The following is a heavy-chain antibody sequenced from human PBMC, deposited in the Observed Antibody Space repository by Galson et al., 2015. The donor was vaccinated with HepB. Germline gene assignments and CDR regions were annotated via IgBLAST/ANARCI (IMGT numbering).Heavy chain of an antibody. CDR1: GYTFTSYG. CDR3: ARGIVVVPAAMTNFDY. D-gene: IGHD2-2*01. V-gene: IGHV1-18*01. J-gene: IGHJ4*02. CDR2: ISAYNGNT. Sequence: SVKVSCKASGYTFTSYGISWVRQAPGQGLEWMGWISAYNGNTNYAQKLQGRVTMTRDTSISTAYMELSRLRSDDTAVYYCARGIVVVPAAMTNFDYWGQGTLVTVSS.